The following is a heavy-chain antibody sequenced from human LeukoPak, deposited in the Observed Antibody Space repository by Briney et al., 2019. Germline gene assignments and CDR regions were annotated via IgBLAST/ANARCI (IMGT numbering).Heavy chain of an antibody. J-gene: IGHJ4*02. CDR3: ASDDYNNYVGGPFDY. CDR1: GGSISSSSYY. V-gene: IGHV4-39*01. D-gene: IGHD4-11*01. CDR2: IYYSGST. Sequence: SETLSLTCTVSGGSISSSSYYWGWIRQPPGKGLEWIGSIYYSGSTYYNPSLKSRVTISVDTSKNQFSLKLSSVTAADTAMYYCASDDYNNYVGGPFDYWGQGTLVTVSS.